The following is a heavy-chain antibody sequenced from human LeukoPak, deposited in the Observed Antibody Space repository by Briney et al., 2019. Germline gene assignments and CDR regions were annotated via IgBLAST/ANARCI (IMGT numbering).Heavy chain of an antibody. CDR2: ISYDGTNK. J-gene: IGHJ4*02. CDR1: GFTFINYG. Sequence: PGRSLRLSCAASGFTFINYGMHWVRQAPGKGLEWVAVISYDGTNKYYADSVKGRFTISRDNSKNTLHLQMNSLKTDDTAVYYCANYGDYQYFDYWGQGTPVTVSS. V-gene: IGHV3-30*18. CDR3: ANYGDYQYFDY. D-gene: IGHD4-17*01.